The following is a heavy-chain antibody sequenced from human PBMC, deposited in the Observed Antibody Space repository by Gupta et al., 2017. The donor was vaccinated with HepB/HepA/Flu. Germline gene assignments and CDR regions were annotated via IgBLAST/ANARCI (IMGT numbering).Heavy chain of an antibody. V-gene: IGHV1-8*01. Sequence: QVQLVQSGAEVKKPGASVTVSCKASGYIFTSYDINWVQQATGQGLEWMGWMNPNSGNTGYTQKFQGRVTMPRNTSISTAYMKLGSLRSEDTAVYYCARARGYGDYVPFVYWSQGTLVTVSS. J-gene: IGHJ4*02. D-gene: IGHD4-17*01. CDR3: ARARGYGDYVPFVY. CDR2: MNPNSGNT. CDR1: GYIFTSYD.